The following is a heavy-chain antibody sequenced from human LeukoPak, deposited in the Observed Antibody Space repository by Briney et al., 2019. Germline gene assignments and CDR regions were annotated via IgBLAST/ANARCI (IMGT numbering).Heavy chain of an antibody. V-gene: IGHV4-59*01. D-gene: IGHD2-21*02. CDR1: GGSISSYY. J-gene: IGHJ4*02. CDR3: ARFAYCGGHCWYYFDY. Sequence: SETLSLTCTVSGGSISSYYWSWIRQPPGKGLEWIGYIYYSGSTNYNPSLKSRVTISVDTSKNQFSLKLSSVTAADTAVYYCARFAYCGGHCWYYFDYWGQGSLVTVSS. CDR2: IYYSGST.